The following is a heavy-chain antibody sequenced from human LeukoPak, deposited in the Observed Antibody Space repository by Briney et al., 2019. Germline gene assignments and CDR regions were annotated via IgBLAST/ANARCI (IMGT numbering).Heavy chain of an antibody. Sequence: GGSLRLSCAASGFTFTGSWMHWVRQPPGKGLVWVSRIQSDGCRTTYADSVKGRFTIPRDNAKNTLYLQMNSLTVEDTAVYYCARGLSYSDYWGQGTLVTVSS. CDR3: ARGLSYSDY. CDR2: IQSDGCRT. V-gene: IGHV3-74*01. D-gene: IGHD3-3*01. J-gene: IGHJ4*02. CDR1: GFTFTGSW.